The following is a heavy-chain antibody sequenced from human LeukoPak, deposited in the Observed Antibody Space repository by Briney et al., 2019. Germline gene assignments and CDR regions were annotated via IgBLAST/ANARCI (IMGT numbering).Heavy chain of an antibody. V-gene: IGHV5-51*01. Sequence: GESLKISCKGSGYNFTNFWIAWVRQMPGKGLEWMGIIYPGDSDTRYSPSFQGQVTISADKSISTAYLQWSSLKASDTAMYYCARLAYDFWSGVGYWGQGTLVTVSS. CDR1: GYNFTNFW. J-gene: IGHJ4*02. CDR2: IYPGDSDT. CDR3: ARLAYDFWSGVGY. D-gene: IGHD3-3*01.